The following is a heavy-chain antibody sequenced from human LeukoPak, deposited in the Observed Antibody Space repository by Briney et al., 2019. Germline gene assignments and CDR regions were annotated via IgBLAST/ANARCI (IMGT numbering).Heavy chain of an antibody. CDR2: INHSGST. CDR3: ARYATGTTDY. D-gene: IGHD1-7*01. Sequence: SETLSLTCAVYGGSFSGYYWSWIRQPPGKGLEWIGEINHSGSTNYNPSLKSRVTISVDTSKNQFSLKLSSVTAADTAVYYCARYATGTTDYWGQGTLVTVSS. CDR1: GGSFSGYY. J-gene: IGHJ4*02. V-gene: IGHV4-34*01.